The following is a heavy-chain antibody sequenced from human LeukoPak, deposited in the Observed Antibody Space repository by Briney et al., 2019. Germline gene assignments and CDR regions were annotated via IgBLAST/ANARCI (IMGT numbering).Heavy chain of an antibody. CDR1: GYTFSGHY. CDR2: INPDSGGT. Sequence: ASVKVSCKASGYTFSGHYIHWVRQAPGQGLEWMGWINPDSGGTSSAQNFQGRVTMTRDTSISTAYMELTRLRSDDTAVYYRARTVTLLWFGELDYWGQGTLVTVSS. D-gene: IGHD3-10*01. V-gene: IGHV1-2*02. J-gene: IGHJ4*02. CDR3: ARTVTLLWFGELDY.